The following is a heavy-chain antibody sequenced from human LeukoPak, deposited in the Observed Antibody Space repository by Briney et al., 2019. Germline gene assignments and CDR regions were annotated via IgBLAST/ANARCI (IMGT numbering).Heavy chain of an antibody. D-gene: IGHD5-18*01. V-gene: IGHV1-69*13. CDR3: ARDNGEFKGYSYGYHNWFDP. Sequence: GASVTVSFKASGGTFISYAISWVRQAPGQGLEWMGGIIPIFGTANYAQKFQRRVTITADESTSTAYMELSSLRSEDTAVYYCARDNGEFKGYSYGYHNWFDPWGQGTLVTVSS. CDR2: IIPIFGTA. CDR1: GGTFISYA. J-gene: IGHJ5*02.